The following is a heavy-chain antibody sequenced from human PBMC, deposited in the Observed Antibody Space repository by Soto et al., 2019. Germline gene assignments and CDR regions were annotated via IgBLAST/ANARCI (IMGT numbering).Heavy chain of an antibody. V-gene: IGHV4-59*08. J-gene: IGHJ6*02. CDR1: GGSISPYY. D-gene: IGHD2-21*01. Sequence: QVQLQESGPGLVKPSETLYLTCTLSGGSISPYYWSWIRQPPGKGLEWIGNIYYRGDTNYNPSLKSRVTISVATTKKQFSLKLSSVTAADTAVYYCARHSKQTVDFDYYYGMDVWGQGTMVTVSS. CDR2: IYYRGDT. CDR3: ARHSKQTVDFDYYYGMDV.